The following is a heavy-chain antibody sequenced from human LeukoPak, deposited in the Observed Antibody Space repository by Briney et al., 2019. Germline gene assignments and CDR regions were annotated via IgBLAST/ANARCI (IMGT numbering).Heavy chain of an antibody. D-gene: IGHD3-10*01. CDR3: AKDFTGYSRGSYLDY. V-gene: IGHV3-23*01. CDR2: ISGSGGST. CDR1: GFTFSSYG. Sequence: PGGSLRLSCAASGFTFSSYGMSWVRQAPGKGLEWVSAISGSGGSTYYADSVKGRFTISRDNSKNTLYLQMNSLRAEDTAVYYCAKDFTGYSRGSYLDYWGQGTLVTVSS. J-gene: IGHJ4*02.